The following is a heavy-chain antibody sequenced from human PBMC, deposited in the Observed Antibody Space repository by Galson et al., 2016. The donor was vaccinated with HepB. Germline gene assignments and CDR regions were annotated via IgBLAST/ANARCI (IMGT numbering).Heavy chain of an antibody. D-gene: IGHD6-19*01. V-gene: IGHV1-69*06. CDR3: ATSPTDQWPNQFDF. CDR1: GGPLNTYD. Sequence: SVKVSCKASGGPLNTYDFSWLRQAPGQGPEWMGGIIPGFGTSTSAQRFQGRVTITADRSTTTAYMELSSLTSDDTAVYYCATSPTDQWPNQFDFWGQGTLIIVS. J-gene: IGHJ4*02. CDR2: IIPGFGTS.